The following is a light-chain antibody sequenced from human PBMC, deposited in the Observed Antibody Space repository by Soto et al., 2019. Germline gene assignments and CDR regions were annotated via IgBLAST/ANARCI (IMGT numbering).Light chain of an antibody. V-gene: IGKV1-5*01. Sequence: DIQLTQSPSTLSASVGDRVTITCRARPRLRGWLAWYQQKPGKAPNLLIYDASRLKSGVPSRFSGRGSGTEFTLTITSLQPDDFATYYCHQDNSVSPWTFGQGTKVEVK. CDR3: HQDNSVSPWT. J-gene: IGKJ1*01. CDR1: PRLRGW. CDR2: DAS.